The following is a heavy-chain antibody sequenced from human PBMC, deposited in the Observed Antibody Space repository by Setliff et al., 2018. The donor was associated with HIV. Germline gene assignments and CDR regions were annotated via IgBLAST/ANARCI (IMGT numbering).Heavy chain of an antibody. J-gene: IGHJ6*03. D-gene: IGHD6-13*01. CDR2: IHHGGST. CDR1: GGSFTAYY. CDR3: ARGARLLAGYSDRWDYYYMAV. V-gene: IGHV4-34*01. Sequence: PSETLSLTCAVYGGSFTAYYWTWIRQPPGKGLEWIGEIHHGGSTNYMPSLKNRVTISVDTSKNQFSLTLRSLTAADTAVYYCARGARLLAGYSDRWDYYYMAVWGKGTTVTVSS.